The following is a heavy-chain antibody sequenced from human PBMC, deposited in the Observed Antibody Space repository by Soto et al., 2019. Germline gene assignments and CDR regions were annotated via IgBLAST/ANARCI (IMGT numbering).Heavy chain of an antibody. CDR2: IRSKAYGGTT. J-gene: IGHJ4*02. CDR1: GFTFGDYA. V-gene: IGHV3-49*03. CDR3: TRGGPVAATPFPDY. Sequence: GGSLRLSCTASGFTFGDYAMSWFRQAPGKGLEWVGFIRSKAYGGTTEYAASVKGRFTISRDDSKSIAYLQMNSLKTEDTAVYYCTRGGPVAATPFPDYWGQGTLVTVSS. D-gene: IGHD2-15*01.